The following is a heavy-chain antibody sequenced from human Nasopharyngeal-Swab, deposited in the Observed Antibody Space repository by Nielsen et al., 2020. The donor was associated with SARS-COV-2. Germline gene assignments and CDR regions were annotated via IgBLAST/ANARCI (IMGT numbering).Heavy chain of an antibody. CDR2: TSGSGGST. V-gene: IGHV3-23*01. J-gene: IGHJ4*02. D-gene: IGHD6-13*01. Sequence: VRQAPGKGLEWVSVTSGSGGSTYYADSVKGRFTTSRDNSKTTVHLQMDRLRVEDTAVYFCAKSKGYTSSWNDYWGQGTLVTVSS. CDR3: AKSKGYTSSWNDY.